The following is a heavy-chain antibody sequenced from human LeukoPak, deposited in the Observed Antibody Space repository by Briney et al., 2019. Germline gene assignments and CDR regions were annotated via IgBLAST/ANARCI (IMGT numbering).Heavy chain of an antibody. CDR1: GFTFSSYS. CDR2: ISSSSSYI. V-gene: IGHV3-21*01. CDR3: ARDIVVVVAATRGGFDY. Sequence: GGSLRLSCAASGFTFSSYSMNWVRQAPGKGLEWVSSISSSSSYIYYADSVKGRFTISRDNAKSSLYLQMNSLRAEDTAVYYCARDIVVVVAATRGGFDYWGQGTLVTVSS. J-gene: IGHJ4*02. D-gene: IGHD2-15*01.